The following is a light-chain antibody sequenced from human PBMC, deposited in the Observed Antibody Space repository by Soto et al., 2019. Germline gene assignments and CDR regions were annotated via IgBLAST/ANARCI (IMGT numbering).Light chain of an antibody. J-gene: IGKJ5*01. CDR2: GAS. CDR1: VSVRTD. Sequence: IVMTQCPYTLSLSPGQRATLSCRASVSVRTDLAWYQQKPGQSPRLLIYGASTRASGIPARFSGSGSGTEFTLTISGLQSEDFAVYYCQQYNIWHPYTFGQGTRLEIK. V-gene: IGKV3-15*01. CDR3: QQYNIWHPYT.